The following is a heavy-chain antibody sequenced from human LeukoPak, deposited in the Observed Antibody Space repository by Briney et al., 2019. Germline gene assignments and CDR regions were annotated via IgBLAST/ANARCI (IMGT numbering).Heavy chain of an antibody. D-gene: IGHD3-10*01. Sequence: GGSLRLSCAASGFTSSDYYMSWIRQAPGKGLEWVSYISSSGSTIYYADSVKGRFTISRDNAKNSLYLQMNSLRAEDTAVYYCARATMVRGVNYHYGMDVWGQGTTVTVSS. CDR2: ISSSGSTI. V-gene: IGHV3-11*01. J-gene: IGHJ6*02. CDR1: GFTSSDYY. CDR3: ARATMVRGVNYHYGMDV.